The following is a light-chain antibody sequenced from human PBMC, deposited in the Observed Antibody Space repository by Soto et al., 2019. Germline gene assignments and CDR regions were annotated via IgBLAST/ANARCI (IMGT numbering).Light chain of an antibody. CDR2: VAS. V-gene: IGKV1-17*01. CDR3: LQHNNYPLT. Sequence: DIQMTQSPSSLSASVGDRVTITCRASQGIRSDLGWYQQKPGKAPKRLIYVASSLQSGVPSRFSGSGSETEFTLTISRLKPEDYATYYCLQHNNYPLTFGAGTKVEI. J-gene: IGKJ4*02. CDR1: QGIRSD.